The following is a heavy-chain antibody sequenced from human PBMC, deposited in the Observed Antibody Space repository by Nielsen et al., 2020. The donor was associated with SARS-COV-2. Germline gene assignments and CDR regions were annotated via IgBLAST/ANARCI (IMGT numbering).Heavy chain of an antibody. J-gene: IGHJ6*02. Sequence: GESLKISCAASGFTFSSYGMHWVRQAPGKGLEWVAVIWYDGSNKYYADSVKGRFTISRDNSKNTLYLQMNSLRAEDTALYYCAKDKGSCSGGSCAGPYYYYYGMDVWGQGTTVTVSS. CDR3: AKDKGSCSGGSCAGPYYYYYGMDV. CDR2: IWYDGSNK. D-gene: IGHD2-15*01. V-gene: IGHV3-30*02. CDR1: GFTFSSYG.